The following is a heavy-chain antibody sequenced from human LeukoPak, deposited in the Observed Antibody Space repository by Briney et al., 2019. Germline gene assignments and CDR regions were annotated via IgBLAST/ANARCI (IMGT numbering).Heavy chain of an antibody. J-gene: IGHJ6*02. D-gene: IGHD2-15*01. CDR2: INPSGGST. V-gene: IGHV1-46*01. CDR1: GYTFTSYY. CDR3: ARDGFMGPYSRPGGYYYGMDV. Sequence: ASVKASCKASGYTFTSYYMHWVRQAPGQGLEWMGIINPSGGSTSYAQKFQGRVTMTRDTSTSTVYMELSSLRSEDTAVYYCARDGFMGPYSRPGGYYYGMDVWGQGTTVTVSS.